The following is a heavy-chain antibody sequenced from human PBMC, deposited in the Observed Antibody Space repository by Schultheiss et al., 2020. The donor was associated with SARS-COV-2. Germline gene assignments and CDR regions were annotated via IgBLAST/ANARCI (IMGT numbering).Heavy chain of an antibody. CDR1: GFTFSSYA. CDR2: ISGSGGST. V-gene: IGHV3-23*01. Sequence: GGSLRLSCAASGFTFSSYAMSWVRQAPGKGLEWVSAISGSGGSTYYADSVKGRFTISRDNSKNTLYLQMNSLRAEDTAVYYCARDPGIAAAGYGMDVWGQGTTVTVSS. D-gene: IGHD6-13*01. CDR3: ARDPGIAAAGYGMDV. J-gene: IGHJ6*02.